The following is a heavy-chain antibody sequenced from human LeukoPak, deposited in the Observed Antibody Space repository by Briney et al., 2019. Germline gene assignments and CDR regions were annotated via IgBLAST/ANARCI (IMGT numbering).Heavy chain of an antibody. J-gene: IGHJ4*02. CDR1: GGSFSTYT. CDR3: ARVGMSVDTAMVYYFDY. D-gene: IGHD5-18*01. CDR2: VIPAFNKA. V-gene: IGHV1-69*13. Sequence: ASVKVSCKASGGSFSTYTFSWVRQAPGQGLEWMGHVIPAFNKANYAQRFRDRLTITADESTGTAYLELSSLTSEDTAMYYCARVGMSVDTAMVYYFDYWGQGTLVTVSS.